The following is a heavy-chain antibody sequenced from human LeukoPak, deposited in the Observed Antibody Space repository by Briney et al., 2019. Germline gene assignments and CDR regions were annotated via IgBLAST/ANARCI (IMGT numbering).Heavy chain of an antibody. J-gene: IGHJ4*02. CDR1: GFTFSSYG. CDR2: ISYDGSNK. D-gene: IGHD3-10*01. V-gene: IGHV3-30*03. CDR3: ATLRLWLYGSGSYYFDY. Sequence: PGGSLRLSCAASGFTFSSYGMHWVRQAPGKGLEWVAVISYDGSNKYYADSVKGRFTISRDNSKNTLYLQMNSLRAEDTAVYYCATLRLWLYGSGSYYFDYWGQGTLVTVSS.